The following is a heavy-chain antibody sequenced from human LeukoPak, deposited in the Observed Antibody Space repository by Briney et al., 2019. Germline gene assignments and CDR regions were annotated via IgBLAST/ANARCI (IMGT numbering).Heavy chain of an antibody. CDR2: ISSSGSTI. D-gene: IGHD3-16*01. J-gene: IGHJ3*02. V-gene: IGHV3-48*03. CDR3: ARLMARAFDI. CDR1: GFTFSNYE. Sequence: GSLRLSCAASGFTFSNYEMNWVRQAPGKGLEWVSYISSSGSTIYYADSVKGRFTISRDNAKNSLYLQMSSLRAEDTAVYYCARLMARAFDIWGQGTMVTVSS.